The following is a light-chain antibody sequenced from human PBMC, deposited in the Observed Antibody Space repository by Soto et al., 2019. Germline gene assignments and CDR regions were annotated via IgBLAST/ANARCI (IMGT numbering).Light chain of an antibody. Sequence: EIGLTQSPGTLSLSPGERATLSCRASQTISSSYLAWYQQKPGQAPRRLIYGTFSRATGIPARFSGSGSGTDFTLTIRRVEPEDFAVYFCQQYGSSQYTCGQGTKLEI. CDR1: QTISSSY. CDR2: GTF. CDR3: QQYGSSQYT. V-gene: IGKV3-20*01. J-gene: IGKJ2*01.